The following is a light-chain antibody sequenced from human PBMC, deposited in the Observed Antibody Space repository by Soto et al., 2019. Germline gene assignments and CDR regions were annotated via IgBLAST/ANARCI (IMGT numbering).Light chain of an antibody. CDR1: QSVSSSY. V-gene: IGKV3-20*01. Sequence: EIVLTQSPGTLSLSPGERATLSCRASQSVSSSYLAWYQQKPGQAPRLLIYGASSRATGIPDRFSGSGSGTDFALTISRLEPEDSAEYYCQQYGSSPRTFGQGTKLEIK. CDR2: GAS. J-gene: IGKJ2*01. CDR3: QQYGSSPRT.